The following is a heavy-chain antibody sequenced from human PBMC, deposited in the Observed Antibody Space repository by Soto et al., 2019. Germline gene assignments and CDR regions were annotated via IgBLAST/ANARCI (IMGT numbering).Heavy chain of an antibody. CDR3: AKPVLPSLTGYYYYFDY. Sequence: GGSLRLSCAASGFTFSSYAMSWVRQAPGKGLEWVSAISGSGGSTYYADSVKGRLTISRDNSKNTLYLQMNSLRAEDTAVYYCAKPVLPSLTGYYYYFDYWGQGTLVTVSS. D-gene: IGHD3-9*01. V-gene: IGHV3-23*01. CDR2: ISGSGGST. J-gene: IGHJ4*02. CDR1: GFTFSSYA.